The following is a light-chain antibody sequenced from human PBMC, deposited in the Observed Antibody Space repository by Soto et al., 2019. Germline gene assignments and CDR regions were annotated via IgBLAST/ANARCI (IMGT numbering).Light chain of an antibody. J-gene: IGLJ1*01. V-gene: IGLV2-14*01. CDR1: SSDVGAYNY. CDR2: DVT. CDR3: CSFTTSSTYV. Sequence: QSALTQPASVSGSPGQSITISCTGTSSDVGAYNYVSWYQQYPGKAPKVMIYDVTNRPSGVSNRFSGSRSGNTASLTISGLQAEDEDDYYCCSFTTSSTYVFGTGTKRTV.